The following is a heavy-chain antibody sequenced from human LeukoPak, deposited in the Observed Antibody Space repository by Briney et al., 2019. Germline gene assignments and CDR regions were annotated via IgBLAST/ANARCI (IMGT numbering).Heavy chain of an antibody. D-gene: IGHD3-3*01. CDR3: ARGALPSRHDFWGGYYRNLHYLDY. Sequence: GGSLRLSCAASGFTFGSYRMTWVRQAPGKGLEWLSYISSSGHTTYYADSVKGRFTISRDNAENSLYLQMNSLTDEDTAVYYCARGALPSRHDFWGGYYRNLHYLDYWGQGTLVTVSS. CDR2: ISSSGHTT. V-gene: IGHV3-48*02. J-gene: IGHJ4*02. CDR1: GFTFGSYR.